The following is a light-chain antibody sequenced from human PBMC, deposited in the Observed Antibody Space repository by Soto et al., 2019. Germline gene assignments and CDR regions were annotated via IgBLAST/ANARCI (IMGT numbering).Light chain of an antibody. CDR2: AAS. CDR1: ETVRSN. J-gene: IGKJ1*01. Sequence: AQHTAPRSVSPGEVATVACRASETVRSNLAWYQQKPGQAPRLLIYAASTRATGIPARFIGNGSGTEFTLTICSLQSEDFAVYYCQQYSNWWRFGQGTKVDIK. CDR3: QQYSNWWR. V-gene: IGKV3D-15*01.